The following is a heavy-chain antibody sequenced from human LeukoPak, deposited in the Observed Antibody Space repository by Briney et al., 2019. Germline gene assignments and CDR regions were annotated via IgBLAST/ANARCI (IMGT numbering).Heavy chain of an antibody. CDR3: ATRTGYCSSTSCPPFDY. V-gene: IGHV1-24*01. Sequence: ASMKVSCKVSGYTLTELSMHWVRQAPGKGLEWMGGFDPEDGETIYAQKFQGRVTMTEDTSTDTAYMELSSLRSEDTAVYYCATRTGYCSSTSCPPFDYWGQGTLVTVSS. D-gene: IGHD2-2*01. CDR2: FDPEDGET. CDR1: GYTLTELS. J-gene: IGHJ4*02.